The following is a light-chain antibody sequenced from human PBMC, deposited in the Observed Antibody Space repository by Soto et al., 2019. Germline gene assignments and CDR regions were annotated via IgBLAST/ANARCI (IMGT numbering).Light chain of an antibody. CDR1: QSVSSY. CDR3: QKRSNPLT. Sequence: EIVLTQSPATLSLSPGXRATPSCRASQSVSSYLAWYQQKPGQAPRLLIYDASNRATGIPARFSGSGSGTDLTLTISSLEPEDFAVYYCQKRSNPLTFGGGTKVDIK. V-gene: IGKV3-11*01. CDR2: DAS. J-gene: IGKJ4*01.